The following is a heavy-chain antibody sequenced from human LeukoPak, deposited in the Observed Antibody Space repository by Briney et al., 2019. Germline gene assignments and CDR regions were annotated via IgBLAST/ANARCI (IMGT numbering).Heavy chain of an antibody. CDR2: IYTSGST. CDR3: AVGEKEFHRSGFTSNTSLGP. CDR1: GGSISSGSYY. J-gene: IGHJ5*01. D-gene: IGHD3-22*01. V-gene: IGHV4-61*02. Sequence: SETLSLTCTVSGGSISSGSYYWSWIRQRARKGLEWIGRIYTSGSTNYNPSLKRRVTISVDTSKNQFYLKLNSVTAAATALLYCAVGEKEFHRSGFTSNTSLGPSGPGTLLTVSS.